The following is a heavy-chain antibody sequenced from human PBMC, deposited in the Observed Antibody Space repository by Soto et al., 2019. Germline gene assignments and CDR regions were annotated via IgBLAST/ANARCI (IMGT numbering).Heavy chain of an antibody. CDR2: IYTSGNT. CDR1: GGSINGYY. J-gene: IGHJ4*02. V-gene: IGHV4-4*07. Sequence: SATLSLTCTVSGGSINGYYWSWIRQPAGKGLEWIGRIYTSGNTNYNPSLKSRVTMSLDTSKNQFSLKVNSVTAADTAVYYCESVIAPYYYDISGWHFGSLGQVALVT. CDR3: ESVIAPYYYDISGWHFGS. D-gene: IGHD3-22*01.